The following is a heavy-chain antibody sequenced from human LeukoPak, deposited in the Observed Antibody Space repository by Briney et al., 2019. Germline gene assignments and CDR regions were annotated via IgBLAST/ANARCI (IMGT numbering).Heavy chain of an antibody. CDR3: AKGPLWSGYLAWFDP. CDR2: IIDSGNSI. CDR1: GFTFSSCA. D-gene: IGHD3-3*01. Sequence: GGSLRLSCAASGFTFSSCAMSWVRQAPGKGLEWVSTIIDSGNSIYYADSAEGRFTISRDNSKNTLYLQMNSLRAGDTAVYYCAKGPLWSGYLAWFDPWGQGTLVTVSS. J-gene: IGHJ5*02. V-gene: IGHV3-23*01.